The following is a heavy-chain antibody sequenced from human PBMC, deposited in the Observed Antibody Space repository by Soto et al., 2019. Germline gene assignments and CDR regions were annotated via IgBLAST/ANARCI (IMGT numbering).Heavy chain of an antibody. CDR2: INPNSGGT. V-gene: IGHV1-2*04. D-gene: IGHD2-2*01. J-gene: IGHJ6*02. CDR1: GYTFTGYY. Sequence: ASVKVSCKASGYTFTGYYMHWVRQAPGQGLEWMGWINPNSGGTNYAQKFQGWVTMTRDTSISTAYMELSRLRSDDTAVYYCARSSSLTHDIVVVPAAIANYYYGMDVWGQGTTVTVSS. CDR3: ARSSSLTHDIVVVPAAIANYYYGMDV.